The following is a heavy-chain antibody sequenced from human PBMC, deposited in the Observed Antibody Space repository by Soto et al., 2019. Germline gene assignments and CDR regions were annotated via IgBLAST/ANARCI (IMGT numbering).Heavy chain of an antibody. V-gene: IGHV3-23*01. CDR3: AKPVLDGWYPYYFDY. Sequence: EVQLLESGGGLVQPGGSLRLSCAASGFTFSSYAMSWVRQAPGKGLEWVSAISGSGGSTYYADSVKGRFTISRDKSKNTLYLQTDTLTAEATAVYYCAKPVLDGWYPYYFDYWGQGTLVTVSS. CDR2: ISGSGGST. J-gene: IGHJ4*02. CDR1: GFTFSSYA. D-gene: IGHD6-19*01.